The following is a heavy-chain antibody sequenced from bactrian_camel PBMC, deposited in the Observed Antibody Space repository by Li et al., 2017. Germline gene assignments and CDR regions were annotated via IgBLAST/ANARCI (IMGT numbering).Heavy chain of an antibody. CDR1: GNTYTSSC. J-gene: IGHJ4*01. D-gene: IGHD3*01. CDR3: AADLVTDEPSLLETQYYY. V-gene: IGHV3S53*01. Sequence: HVQLVESGGGSVQAGGSLRLSCAASGNTYTSSCMAWYRQAPGKARERVARIDSDGIASYADPVKGRFTISRDGAKNIITLQMDNLKDEDTATYYCAADLVTDEPSLLETQYYYWGQGTQVTVS. CDR2: IDSDGIA.